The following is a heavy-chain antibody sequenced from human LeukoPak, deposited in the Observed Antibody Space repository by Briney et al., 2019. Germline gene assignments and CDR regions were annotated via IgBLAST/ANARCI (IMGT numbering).Heavy chain of an antibody. CDR2: IYYSGST. V-gene: IGHV4-59*08. J-gene: IGHJ5*02. Sequence: SDTLSLTCTVSGGSISSYYWSWMRQPPGKGLEGMGYIYYSGSTNYNPSLKSRVTISVDKSKNQFSLKLSSVTAADTDVYYCARHAAGAYCGGDCRNWFDPWGQGTLVTVSS. CDR1: GGSISSYY. D-gene: IGHD2-21*02. CDR3: ARHAAGAYCGGDCRNWFDP.